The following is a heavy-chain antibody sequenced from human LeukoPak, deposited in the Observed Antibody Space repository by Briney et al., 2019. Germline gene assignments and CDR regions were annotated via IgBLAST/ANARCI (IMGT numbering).Heavy chain of an antibody. CDR3: ARHVGYQLLLAPDNWFDP. D-gene: IGHD2-2*01. J-gene: IGHJ5*02. Sequence: PSETLSLTCAVYGGSFSGYYWSWIRQPPGKGLEWIGEINHSGSTNYNPSLKSRVTISVDTSKNQFSLKLSSVTAADTAVYYCARHVGYQLLLAPDNWFDPWGQGTLVTVSS. CDR1: GGSFSGYY. V-gene: IGHV4-34*01. CDR2: INHSGST.